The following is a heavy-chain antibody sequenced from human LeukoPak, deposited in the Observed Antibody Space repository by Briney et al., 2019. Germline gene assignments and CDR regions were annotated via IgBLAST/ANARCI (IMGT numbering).Heavy chain of an antibody. D-gene: IGHD6-6*01. CDR2: VGWHGGSI. Sequence: GGSLRLSCVASGFMFDDYAIHWVRHAPGKGLEWGSGVGWHGGSIGYADSVKGRFTVSRDNAKRSLYLQMNSLRAEDTALYYCTKDKSARSSYGDAFDMWGQGTVVTVSS. V-gene: IGHV3-9*01. J-gene: IGHJ3*02. CDR1: GFMFDDYA. CDR3: TKDKSARSSYGDAFDM.